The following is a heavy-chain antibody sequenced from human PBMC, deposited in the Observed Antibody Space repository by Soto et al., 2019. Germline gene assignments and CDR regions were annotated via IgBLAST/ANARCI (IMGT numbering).Heavy chain of an antibody. CDR3: ARDWHYYGSGSYESFDY. J-gene: IGHJ4*02. CDR1: GYTFTSYY. V-gene: IGHV1-46*01. Sequence: ASVKVSCKASGYTFTSYYMHWVRQAPGQGLEWMGIINPSGGSTSYAQKFQGRVTMTRDTSTSTVYMELSSLRSEDTAVYYCARDWHYYGSGSYESFDYWGQGTPVTVSS. CDR2: INPSGGST. D-gene: IGHD3-10*01.